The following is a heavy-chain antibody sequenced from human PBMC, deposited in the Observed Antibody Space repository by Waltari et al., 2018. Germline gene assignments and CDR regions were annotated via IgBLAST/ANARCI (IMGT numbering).Heavy chain of an antibody. CDR1: GYSISSGYY. CDR2: IYHSGST. V-gene: IGHV4-38-2*02. J-gene: IGHJ6*02. CDR3: ASQSYYDFWSGYFYYYYYGMDV. D-gene: IGHD3-3*01. Sequence: QVQLQESGPGLVKPSETLSLTCTVSGYSISSGYYRGWIRQPPGKGLEWIGSIYHSGSTYYNPSLKSRVTISVDTSKNQFSLKLSSVTAADTAVYYCASQSYYDFWSGYFYYYYYGMDVWGQGTTVTVSS.